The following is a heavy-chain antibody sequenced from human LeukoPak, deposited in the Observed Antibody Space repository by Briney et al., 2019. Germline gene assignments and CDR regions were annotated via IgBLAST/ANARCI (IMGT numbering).Heavy chain of an antibody. J-gene: IGHJ4*02. CDR3: ALDSGYDYNAPYFGY. V-gene: IGHV4-59*01. Sequence: SETLSLTCTVSGGSISSYYWSWIRQPPGKGLEWIGYIYYSGGTNYNPSLKSRVTISVDTSKNQFSLKLSSVTAADTAVYYCALDSGYDYNAPYFGYWGQGTLVTVSS. D-gene: IGHD5-12*01. CDR2: IYYSGGT. CDR1: GGSISSYY.